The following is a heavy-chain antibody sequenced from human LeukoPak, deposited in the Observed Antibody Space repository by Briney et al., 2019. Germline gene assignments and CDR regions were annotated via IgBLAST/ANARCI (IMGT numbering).Heavy chain of an antibody. CDR3: ARRRVYSGSGEFDF. Sequence: SETLSLTCTASGGSMSGYYWSWIRQPPGKGLEWIGYVHYSGTTNYNPSLKSRVTISLDTSRNQFSLKLRSVTTADTAVYYCARRRVYSGSGEFDFWGQGTLVTVSS. D-gene: IGHD5-12*01. CDR1: GGSMSGYY. V-gene: IGHV4-59*01. CDR2: VHYSGTT. J-gene: IGHJ4*02.